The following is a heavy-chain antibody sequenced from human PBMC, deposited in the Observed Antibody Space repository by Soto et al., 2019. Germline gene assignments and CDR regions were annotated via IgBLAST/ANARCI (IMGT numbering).Heavy chain of an antibody. CDR3: ARGGSSSDNGLDV. V-gene: IGHV3-48*02. CDR2: ISSCSYTI. CDR1: GFTFSTYS. J-gene: IGHJ6*02. D-gene: IGHD6-6*01. Sequence: VQLVESGGGLVQPGGSLRLSCAASGFTFSTYSMNWVRQAPGQGLEWVSYISSCSYTIYYVDSVKGRFTISRDNAKNSLYLQMNSLRDEDTAVYYCARGGSSSDNGLDVWGQGTTVTVSS.